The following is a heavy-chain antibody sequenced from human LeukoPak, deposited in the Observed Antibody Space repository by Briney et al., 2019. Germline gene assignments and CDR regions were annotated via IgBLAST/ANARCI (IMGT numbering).Heavy chain of an antibody. CDR2: IKTDGSLI. CDR3: ARDLNWETY. CDR1: GFTFSSYW. Sequence: GGSLRLSCVVSGFTFSSYWMTWVRQAPGKGLEWVASIKTDGSLIYYVDSVKGRFTISRDNAKNSLYLQMNSLRVEDTAVYYCARDLNWETYWGQGTLVSVSS. V-gene: IGHV3-7*01. D-gene: IGHD7-27*01. J-gene: IGHJ4*02.